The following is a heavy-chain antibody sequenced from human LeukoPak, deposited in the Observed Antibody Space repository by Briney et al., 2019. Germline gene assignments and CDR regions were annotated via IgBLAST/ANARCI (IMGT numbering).Heavy chain of an antibody. D-gene: IGHD2-2*01. Sequence: GGSLRLSCAASGFTFNSYWMHWVRQAPGKGLLWVSRINTDGSSTHYADSVKGRLTISRDNAKNMLYLQMNSLRAEDTAVYYCAVHCITISCHSPRWGQGTLVTVSS. CDR3: AVHCITISCHSPR. CDR2: INTDGSST. V-gene: IGHV3-74*01. CDR1: GFTFNSYW. J-gene: IGHJ4*02.